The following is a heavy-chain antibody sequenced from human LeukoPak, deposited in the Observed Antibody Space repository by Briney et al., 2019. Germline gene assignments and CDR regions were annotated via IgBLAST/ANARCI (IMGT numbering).Heavy chain of an antibody. V-gene: IGHV3-23*01. CDR2: ISGSGGGT. D-gene: IGHD4-11*01. J-gene: IGHJ3*02. CDR1: GFTFSSIA. CDR3: AKTSRKDYMVDAFDI. Sequence: GGSLRLSCAASGFTFSSIAMSWVRQAPDKGLEWVSTISGSGGGTYYADSVKGRFTISRDNSKNTLYVQMNSLRAEDTAVYYCAKTSRKDYMVDAFDIWGQGTMVTVSS.